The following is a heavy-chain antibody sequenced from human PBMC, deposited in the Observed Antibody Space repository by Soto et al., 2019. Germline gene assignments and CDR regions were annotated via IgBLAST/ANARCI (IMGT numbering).Heavy chain of an antibody. CDR2: IWYDGTNK. J-gene: IGHJ6*02. D-gene: IGHD5-12*01. CDR1: GFTFSSYG. V-gene: IGHV3-33*01. CDR3: ARDPTKRWLQIRRLYYGMDV. Sequence: QVQLVESGGGVVQPGRSLRLSCAASGFTFSSYGMHWVRQAPGKGLEWVAVIWYDGTNKYYADSVKGRFTISRDNSKNTLDLQMNRLRAEDTAVYYCARDPTKRWLQIRRLYYGMDVWGQGTTVIVSS.